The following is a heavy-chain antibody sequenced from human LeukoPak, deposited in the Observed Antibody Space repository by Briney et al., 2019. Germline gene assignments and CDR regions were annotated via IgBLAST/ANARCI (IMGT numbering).Heavy chain of an antibody. D-gene: IGHD4-17*01. J-gene: IGHJ4*02. V-gene: IGHV3-23*01. CDR3: AKDPKGTTVTTYWFVY. CDR2: ISGNGGNT. CDR1: GFTFSKYA. Sequence: GGSLRLSCAASGFTFSKYAMTWVRQAPGKGLEWVSRISGNGGNTYYADSVKGRFTISRDNAKDTLFLQMNSLRAEDTAVYYCAKDPKGTTVTTYWFVYWGRGPLVTVSS.